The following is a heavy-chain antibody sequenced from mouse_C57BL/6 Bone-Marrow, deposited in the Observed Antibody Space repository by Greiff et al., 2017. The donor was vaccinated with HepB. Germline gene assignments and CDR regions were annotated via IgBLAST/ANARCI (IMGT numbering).Heavy chain of an antibody. CDR3: ARGSITTVVATGYFDV. CDR2: IDPNSGGT. CDR1: GYTFTSYW. Sequence: QVQLQQSGAELVKPGASVKLSCKASGYTFTSYWMHWVKQRPGRGLEWIGRIDPNSGGTKYNEKFKSKATLTVDKPSSTAYMQLSSLTSEDSAVYYCARGSITTVVATGYFDVWGTGTTVTVSS. D-gene: IGHD1-1*01. J-gene: IGHJ1*03. V-gene: IGHV1-72*01.